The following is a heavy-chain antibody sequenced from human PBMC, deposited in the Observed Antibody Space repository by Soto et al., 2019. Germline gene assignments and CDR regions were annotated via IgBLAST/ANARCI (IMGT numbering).Heavy chain of an antibody. CDR1: GGSISSSTHY. CDR2: IYYSGST. D-gene: IGHD2-8*01. CDR3: ARHEGNGNVWPLDY. Sequence: SETLSLTCTVSGGSISSSTHYWGWIRQPPGKGLEWIGNIYYSGSTYYMPSLKSRVTLSVDTPKNQFSLRLTSVTAEDTAVYYCARHEGNGNVWPLDYWGQGILVTVSS. V-gene: IGHV4-39*01. J-gene: IGHJ4*02.